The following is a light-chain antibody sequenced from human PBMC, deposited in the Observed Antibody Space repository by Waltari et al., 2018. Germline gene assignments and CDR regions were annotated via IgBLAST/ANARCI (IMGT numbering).Light chain of an antibody. J-gene: IGKJ4*02. V-gene: IGKV1-33*01. Sequence: DIQMTQSPSSLSASVGDRVTITCQASQDISNYLNWYQQKPGKAPKLLIYDASNLETGVPSRFSGSGSGTDFTFATSSLQPEDITTYYCQQYDNRLLTCGGVTKVEIK. CDR1: QDISNY. CDR3: QQYDNRLLT. CDR2: DAS.